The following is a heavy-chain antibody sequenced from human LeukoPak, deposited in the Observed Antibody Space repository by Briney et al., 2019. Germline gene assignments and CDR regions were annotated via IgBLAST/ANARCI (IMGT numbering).Heavy chain of an antibody. D-gene: IGHD3-9*01. CDR2: IDYDSSHI. CDR3: ARDPLRYLRVGHYDY. J-gene: IGHJ4*02. CDR1: GFTFSNAA. Sequence: GGSLRLSCAASGFTFSNAAMNWVRQVPGKGLEWVSSIDYDSSHIYYAASVRGRFTISRDNARNSVYLQMNSLRVEDTAVYYCARDPLRYLRVGHYDYWGQGTLVAVSS. V-gene: IGHV3-21*01.